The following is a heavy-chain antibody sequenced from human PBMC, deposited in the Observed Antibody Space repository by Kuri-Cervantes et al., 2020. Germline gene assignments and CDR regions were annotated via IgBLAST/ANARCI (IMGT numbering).Heavy chain of an antibody. V-gene: IGHV4-39*01. CDR1: DTSISSCIYY. Sequence: SCTVSDTSISSCIYYWGLARQPPGKGLEWIGSNYYSVSTYYNPSLKSRVTLSIDTFKDQFSLKLSSVTAADTAVYYCARHGYSSSWYVYYDYYMDVWGKGTTVTVSS. CDR2: NYYSVST. D-gene: IGHD6-13*01. J-gene: IGHJ6*03. CDR3: ARHGYSSSWYVYYDYYMDV.